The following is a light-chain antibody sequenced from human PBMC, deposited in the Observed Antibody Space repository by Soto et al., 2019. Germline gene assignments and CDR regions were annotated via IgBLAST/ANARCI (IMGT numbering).Light chain of an antibody. CDR1: QSISIN. CDR2: GAS. CDR3: QQHNNWPPT. Sequence: EIVMTQSPATLSVSPGERVTLSCRASQSISINLAWYQRKPGQSPRLLFSGASTRATGVPVRFSGSGSGTEFTLSISSLQSEDFAGYFCQQHNNWPPTFGQGTKVDIK. V-gene: IGKV3-15*01. J-gene: IGKJ1*01.